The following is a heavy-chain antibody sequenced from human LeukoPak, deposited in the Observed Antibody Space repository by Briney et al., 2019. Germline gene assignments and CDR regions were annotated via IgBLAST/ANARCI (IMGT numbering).Heavy chain of an antibody. J-gene: IGHJ3*02. V-gene: IGHV3-23*01. D-gene: IGHD3-22*01. Sequence: PGGSLRLSCAASGFTFSSYAMCWVRQAPGKGLEWVSAISGSGGSTYYADSVKGRFTISRDNSKNTLYLQMNSLRAEDTAVYYCAKEYTMIVVVITLDAFDIWGQGTMVTVSS. CDR3: AKEYTMIVVVITLDAFDI. CDR1: GFTFSSYA. CDR2: ISGSGGST.